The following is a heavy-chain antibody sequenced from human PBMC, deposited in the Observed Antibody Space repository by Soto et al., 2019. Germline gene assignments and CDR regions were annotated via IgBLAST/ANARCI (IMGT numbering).Heavy chain of an antibody. Sequence: QVQLVQSGAEVKKPGASVKVSCKVSGNIFTSQYMHWVRQAPGQGLEWMAMINPSGGRTSYAQMFQGRVTMTRDTSTSTVHMELSSLRSVDTAVYYCFRDVGDWGQGTLVTVSS. D-gene: IGHD3-3*01. CDR2: INPSGGRT. J-gene: IGHJ4*02. CDR1: GNIFTSQY. V-gene: IGHV1-46*03. CDR3: FRDVGD.